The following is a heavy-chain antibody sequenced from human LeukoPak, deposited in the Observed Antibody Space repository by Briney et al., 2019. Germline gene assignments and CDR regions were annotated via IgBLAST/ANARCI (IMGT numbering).Heavy chain of an antibody. D-gene: IGHD6-19*01. CDR3: ARDSRPGYSSGWYGFDY. V-gene: IGHV3-53*01. CDR2: IYRGGNT. CDR1: GFIVSANY. Sequence: GGSLRLSCAASGFIVSANYMSWVRQAPGKGLEWVSVIYRGGNTYYADSVKGRFTISRDNSKNTVYLQINSLRAEDTAVYYCARDSRPGYSSGWYGFDYWGQGTLVTVSS. J-gene: IGHJ4*02.